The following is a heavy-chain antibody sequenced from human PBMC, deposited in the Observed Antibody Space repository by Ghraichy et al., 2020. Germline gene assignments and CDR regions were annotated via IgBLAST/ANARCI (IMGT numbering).Heavy chain of an antibody. CDR1: GFTFSNYA. CDR3: ATDVYCPGDCYPVSFFDP. Sequence: GGSLRLSCAASGFTFSNYAMSWVRQAPGKGLEWVSRISGSGSDTYYADSVKGRLTCSRANSRNTLFLHMNNLRDGDTAVYYCATDVYCPGDCYPVSFFDPWGPGTLVTVSS. CDR2: ISGSGSDT. J-gene: IGHJ5*02. V-gene: IGHV3-23*01. D-gene: IGHD2-21*01.